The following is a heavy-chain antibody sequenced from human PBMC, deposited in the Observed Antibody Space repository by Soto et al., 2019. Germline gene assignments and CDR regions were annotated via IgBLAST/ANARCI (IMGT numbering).Heavy chain of an antibody. CDR1: GYTFSNYG. V-gene: IGHV1-18*01. D-gene: IGHD6-19*01. Sequence: QVQLVQSGGEVKQPGASVKVSCKTSGYTFSNYGISWVRQAPGQGLEWVGWISGYNGNTKHAQNVQGRVTLTTDTSTSTAYMELRSRTSDDTAVYYCARDRDTSGWYRSNYWGQGTLVSVSS. CDR2: ISGYNGNT. J-gene: IGHJ4*02. CDR3: ARDRDTSGWYRSNY.